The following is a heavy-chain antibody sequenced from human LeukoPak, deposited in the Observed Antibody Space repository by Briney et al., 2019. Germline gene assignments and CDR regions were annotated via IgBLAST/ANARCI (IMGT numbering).Heavy chain of an antibody. CDR1: GGSFSGYY. V-gene: IGHV4-34*01. Sequence: SETLSLTCAVYGGSFSGYYWSWIRQPPGKGLEWIGEINHSGSTNYNPSLKSRVTISVDTSKNQFSLKLSSVTAADTAVYYCAGRFGEYDWFDPWGQGTLVTVSS. D-gene: IGHD3-10*01. CDR3: AGRFGEYDWFDP. CDR2: INHSGST. J-gene: IGHJ5*02.